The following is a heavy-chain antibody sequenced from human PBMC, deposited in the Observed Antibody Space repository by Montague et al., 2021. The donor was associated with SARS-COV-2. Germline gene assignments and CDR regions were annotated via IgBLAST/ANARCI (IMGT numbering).Heavy chain of an antibody. Sequence: SETLSLTCSVLGSSISGANRNWTRLHPCPGPALMWAGSFTYSASTHYNPSLRSRVTISVDSSKNQFSLKLTSVTAADTAIYYCARHMGHVLVSVTSANWFDPWGQGTLVTVSS. D-gene: IGHD5/OR15-5a*01. CDR1: GSSISGANRN. CDR3: ARHMGHVLVSVTSANWFDP. J-gene: IGHJ5*02. CDR2: FTYSAST. V-gene: IGHV4-39*01.